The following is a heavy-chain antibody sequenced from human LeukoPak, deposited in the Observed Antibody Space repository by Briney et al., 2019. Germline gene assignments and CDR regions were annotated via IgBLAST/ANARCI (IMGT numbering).Heavy chain of an antibody. V-gene: IGHV3-30*18. CDR1: GFTFSSYG. J-gene: IGHJ6*02. D-gene: IGHD4-17*01. CDR3: AKDAGDYGDQGGFYYYYGMDV. Sequence: GGSLRLSCAASGFTFSSYGMHWVRQAPGKGLEWVAVISYDGSNKYCADSVKGRFTISRDNSKNTLYLQMNSLRAEDTAVYYCAKDAGDYGDQGGFYYYYGMDVWGQGTTVTVSS. CDR2: ISYDGSNK.